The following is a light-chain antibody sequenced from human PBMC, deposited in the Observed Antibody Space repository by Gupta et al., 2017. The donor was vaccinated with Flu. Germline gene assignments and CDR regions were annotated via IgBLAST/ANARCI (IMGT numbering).Light chain of an antibody. Sequence: SITISCTGTSSDVGNHNFVSWKQQHPGKAPKLIIFEVYKRPAGISNRFSGSKSGNTASLTVSSLQAEDEADYACAAYTDTGGRMFGGGTKLTVL. CDR1: SSDVGNHNF. V-gene: IGLV2-14*01. J-gene: IGLJ3*02. CDR2: EVY. CDR3: AAYTDTGGRM.